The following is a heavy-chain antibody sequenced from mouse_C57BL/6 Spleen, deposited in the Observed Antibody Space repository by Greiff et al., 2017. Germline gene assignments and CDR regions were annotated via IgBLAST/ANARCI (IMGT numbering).Heavy chain of an antibody. J-gene: IGHJ2*01. CDR2: INPDSSTI. V-gene: IGHV4-1*01. Sequence: EVKLEESGGGLVQPGGSLKLSCAASGIDFSRYWMSWVRRAPGKGLEWIGEINPDSSTINYAPSLKGKFIISRDNAKNTLYLQMSKVRSEDTALYYCARPGLGQGGFDYWGQGTTLTVSS. CDR3: ARPGLGQGGFDY. CDR1: GIDFSRYW. D-gene: IGHD3-3*01.